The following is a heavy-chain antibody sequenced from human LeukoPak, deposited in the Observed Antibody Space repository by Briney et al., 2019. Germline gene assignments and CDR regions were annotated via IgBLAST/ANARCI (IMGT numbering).Heavy chain of an antibody. J-gene: IGHJ4*02. CDR1: GYTFTSYG. V-gene: IGHV1-18*01. D-gene: IGHD3-22*01. CDR2: ISAYNGNT. CDR3: ARQYSDSDDYYYRPDY. Sequence: GASVKVSCKASGYTFTSYGISWVRQAPGQGLEWMGWISAYNGNTNYAQKLQGRVTMTTDTSTSTAYMELRSLRSDDTAVYYCARQYSDSDDYYYRPDYWGQGTLVTVSS.